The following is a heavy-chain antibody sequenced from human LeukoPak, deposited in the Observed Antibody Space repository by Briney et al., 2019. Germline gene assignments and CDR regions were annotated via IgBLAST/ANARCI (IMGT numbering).Heavy chain of an antibody. Sequence: HPSQTLSLTCPASGGSISSGVYYWSWIRQHPGKGLEWIGYIYYSGRTYYNSSLKSRVTISVDTSKNQFSLKLSSVTAADTAVYYCARGIRWLQLSYFDYWDQGTLVTVSS. D-gene: IGHD5-24*01. J-gene: IGHJ4*02. CDR3: ARGIRWLQLSYFDY. V-gene: IGHV4-31*03. CDR1: GGSISSGVYY. CDR2: IYYSGRT.